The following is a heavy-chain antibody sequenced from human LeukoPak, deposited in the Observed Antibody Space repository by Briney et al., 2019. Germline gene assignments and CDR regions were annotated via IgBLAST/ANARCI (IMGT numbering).Heavy chain of an antibody. CDR3: ARCALGVWADNYYMDV. D-gene: IGHD3-16*01. Sequence: GGSLRLSCEASGSLIGYAMSWVRPAPGKGLEWVLSISSSGSYMYYTDSVKGRFTISRDNARNSVSLQMNSLRVEDTAIYFCARCALGVWADNYYMDVWGNGTTVIVSS. J-gene: IGHJ6*03. V-gene: IGHV3-21*01. CDR2: ISSSGSYM. CDR1: GSLIGYA.